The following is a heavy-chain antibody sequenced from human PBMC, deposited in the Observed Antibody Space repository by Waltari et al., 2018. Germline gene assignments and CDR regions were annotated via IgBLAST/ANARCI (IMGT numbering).Heavy chain of an antibody. CDR3: ARDQNYYGMDV. Sequence: QVQLQESGPGLVKPSETLSLTCTVSGGSVSSGSYYWSWIRQPPGKGLEWIGYIYYSGRTNYNPTLKSRVTISVDTSKNQFSLKLSSVTAADTAVYYCARDQNYYGMDVWGQGTTVTVSS. J-gene: IGHJ6*02. CDR1: GGSVSSGSYY. V-gene: IGHV4-61*01. CDR2: IYYSGRT.